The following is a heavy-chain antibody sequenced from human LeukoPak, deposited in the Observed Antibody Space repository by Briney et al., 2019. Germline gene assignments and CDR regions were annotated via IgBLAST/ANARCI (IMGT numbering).Heavy chain of an antibody. Sequence: ASVKVSCKVSGYTLTELSMHWVRQAPGKGLEWMGGFDPKDGETIYAQKFQGRVTMTEDTSTDTAYMELSSLRSEDTAVYYCATHGYNALYSFLDYWGQGTLVTVSS. CDR2: FDPKDGET. J-gene: IGHJ4*02. CDR3: ATHGYNALYSFLDY. CDR1: GYTLTELS. V-gene: IGHV1-24*01. D-gene: IGHD5-24*01.